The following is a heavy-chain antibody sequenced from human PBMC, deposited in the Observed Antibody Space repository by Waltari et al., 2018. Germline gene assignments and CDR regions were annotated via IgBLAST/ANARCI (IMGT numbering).Heavy chain of an antibody. Sequence: EVQLVESGGGLVQLGESLRLSCAASGFTLSNYWMSWVRQAPGKGPEWVANIMTDGREEYYVDSVRGRFTISRDNAKNSLYLQMNSLRPEDTAVYYCVRDQWFAFDIWGQGTMVTVSS. CDR1: GFTLSNYW. J-gene: IGHJ3*02. D-gene: IGHD3-22*01. CDR3: VRDQWFAFDI. V-gene: IGHV3-7*01. CDR2: IMTDGREE.